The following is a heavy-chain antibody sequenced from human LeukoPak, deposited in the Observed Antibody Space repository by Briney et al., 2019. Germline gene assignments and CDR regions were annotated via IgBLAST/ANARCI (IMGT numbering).Heavy chain of an antibody. CDR3: ATDSTHSGTRAPFDY. CDR1: GYTLTELS. V-gene: IGHV1-24*01. J-gene: IGHJ4*02. CDR2: FDPEDGET. D-gene: IGHD1-7*01. Sequence: ASVKVSCKVSGYTLTELSMHWVRQAPGKGLEWMGGFDPEDGETIYAQKFQGRVTMTEDTSTDTAYMELSSLRSEDTAVYYCATDSTHSGTRAPFDYWGQGTLVTVSS.